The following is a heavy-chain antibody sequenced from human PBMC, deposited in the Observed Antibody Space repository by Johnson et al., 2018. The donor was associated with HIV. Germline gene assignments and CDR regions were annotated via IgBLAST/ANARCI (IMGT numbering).Heavy chain of an antibody. CDR1: GFTISTFW. V-gene: IGHV3-74*02. J-gene: IGHJ3*02. CDR2: ISGDGSEK. Sequence: VQLVESGGALVQPGGSLRLSCAVSGFTISTFWMHWVRQVPGKGLMWVSRISGDGSEKYYADSVKGRFTISRDNSKNTLYLQMNSLGAEDTAVYYCASEIYRPRPSSSWYVGAFDIWGQGTMVTVSS. D-gene: IGHD6-13*01. CDR3: ASEIYRPRPSSSWYVGAFDI.